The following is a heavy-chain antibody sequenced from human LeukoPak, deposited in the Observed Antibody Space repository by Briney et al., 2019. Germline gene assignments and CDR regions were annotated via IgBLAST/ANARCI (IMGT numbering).Heavy chain of an antibody. Sequence: SETLSLTCTVSVSSISRHYWSWIRQPPGKGLEWIGYVYHDGTTNYNPSLKSRVAISIDTSRNQLSLKLSSMTAADTAVYYCARGSTRADDYWGQGILVTVSS. D-gene: IGHD2/OR15-2a*01. J-gene: IGHJ4*02. CDR2: VYHDGTT. CDR1: VSSISRHY. CDR3: ARGSTRADDY. V-gene: IGHV4-59*11.